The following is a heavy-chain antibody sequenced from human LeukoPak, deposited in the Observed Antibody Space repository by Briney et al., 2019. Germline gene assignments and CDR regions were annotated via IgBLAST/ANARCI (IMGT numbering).Heavy chain of an antibody. D-gene: IGHD6-6*01. Sequence: GGSLRLSCAASGFTFSSYGMHWVRQAPGKGLEWVAFIRYDGSNKYYADSVKGRFTISRDNSKNTLYLQMNSLRAEDTAVYYCAKRKFDSSSSGSPFDYWGQGTLVTVSS. CDR2: IRYDGSNK. V-gene: IGHV3-30*02. J-gene: IGHJ4*02. CDR3: AKRKFDSSSSGSPFDY. CDR1: GFTFSSYG.